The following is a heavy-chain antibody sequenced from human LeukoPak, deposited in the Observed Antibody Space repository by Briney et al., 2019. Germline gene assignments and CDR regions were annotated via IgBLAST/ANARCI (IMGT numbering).Heavy chain of an antibody. Sequence: GGSLRLSCVASGLTFSSQWMTWVRQAPGKGLEWLANIGGDGRRKFYEDSVEGRFTISRDNAKNSLYLQMNSLRVEDTADYYCAREFRSGYNSRWFDYWGQGTVVTVSS. D-gene: IGHD6-19*01. CDR1: GLTFSSQW. CDR2: IGGDGRRK. V-gene: IGHV3-7*01. CDR3: AREFRSGYNSRWFDY. J-gene: IGHJ5*01.